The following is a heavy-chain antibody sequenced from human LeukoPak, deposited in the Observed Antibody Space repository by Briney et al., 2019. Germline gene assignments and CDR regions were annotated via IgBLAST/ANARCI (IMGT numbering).Heavy chain of an antibody. D-gene: IGHD3-16*02. CDR1: GGSISSYY. Sequence: SETLSLTCTVSGGSISSYYCSSIRQPPGKGLEWIGYIYYSGSTNYKPSLKSRVTISVDTSKNQFSLKLSSVTSADTAVYYCASTPYYDYVWGTYRLDYWGQGTLVTVSS. CDR3: ASTPYYDYVWGTYRLDY. V-gene: IGHV4-59*01. CDR2: IYYSGST. J-gene: IGHJ4*02.